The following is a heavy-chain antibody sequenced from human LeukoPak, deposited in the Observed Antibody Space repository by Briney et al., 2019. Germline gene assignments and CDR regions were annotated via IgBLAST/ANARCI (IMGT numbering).Heavy chain of an antibody. J-gene: IGHJ4*02. D-gene: IGHD3-3*01. CDR3: ATVDFWSGYYRVKGFDY. V-gene: IGHV4-39*07. CDR1: GGSINNSTYY. Sequence: SETLSLTCTVSGGSINNSTYYWGRIRQPPGKGLEWVGSIYYSGSTYYNTSLNSRVTISVDTSKNQFSLNLSSVTAADTAVYYCATVDFWSGYYRVKGFDYWGQGILVTVSS. CDR2: IYYSGST.